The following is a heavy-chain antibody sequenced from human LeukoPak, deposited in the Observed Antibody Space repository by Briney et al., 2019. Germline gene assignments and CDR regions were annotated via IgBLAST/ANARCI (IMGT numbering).Heavy chain of an antibody. Sequence: SQTLSLTCTVSGGSISSGGYYWSWIRQHPGKGLEWIGYIYYSGSTYYNPSLKSRVTISVDTSKNQFSLKLSSVTAADTAVYYCARGDTYYYDSSGYWFGPWGQGTLVTVSS. CDR1: GGSISSGGYY. CDR3: ARGDTYYYDSSGYWFGP. CDR2: IYYSGST. J-gene: IGHJ5*02. D-gene: IGHD3-22*01. V-gene: IGHV4-31*03.